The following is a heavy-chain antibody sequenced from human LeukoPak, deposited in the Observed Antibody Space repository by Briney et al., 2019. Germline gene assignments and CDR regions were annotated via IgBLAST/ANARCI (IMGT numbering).Heavy chain of an antibody. D-gene: IGHD6-19*01. V-gene: IGHV3-74*01. CDR1: GFTFSRFW. CDR2: TNSDGSGT. CDR3: ARGPIAVAGTPSIYQH. J-gene: IGHJ1*01. Sequence: GGSLRLSCAASGFTFSRFWMVWVRQAPGKGLVWVSHTNSDGSGTNYADSVKGRFTISRDNSRNTLYLQMNSLRAEDTAVYYCARGPIAVAGTPSIYQHWGQGTLVTVSS.